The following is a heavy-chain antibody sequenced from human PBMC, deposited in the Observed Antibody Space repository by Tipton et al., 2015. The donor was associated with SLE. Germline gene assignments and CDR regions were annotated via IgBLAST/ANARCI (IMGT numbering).Heavy chain of an antibody. CDR1: GFTFNIFA. CDR2: ITGSGATT. J-gene: IGHJ4*02. Sequence: SLRLSCAASGFTFNIFAMSWVRQAPGKGLEWVSEITGSGATTKYADSVKGRFTISRDNAKNSVFLQMNSLRAEDSAVYYCARDRWFGELSDWGQGTLVTVSS. D-gene: IGHD3-10*01. V-gene: IGHV3-23*01. CDR3: ARDRWFGELSD.